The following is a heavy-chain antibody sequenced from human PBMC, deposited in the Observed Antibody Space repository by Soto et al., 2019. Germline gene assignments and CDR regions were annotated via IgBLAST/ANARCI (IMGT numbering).Heavy chain of an antibody. CDR2: IYYSGST. D-gene: IGHD3-22*01. Sequence: TLSLTCTVSGGSISSGGYYWRWIRQHPGKGLEWIGYIYYSGSTYYNPSLKSRVTISVDTSKDQFSLRLSSVTAADTAVYYCARDIGTYYYDSSGYYYENWFDPWGQGTLVTVSS. V-gene: IGHV4-31*03. CDR1: GGSISSGGYY. J-gene: IGHJ5*02. CDR3: ARDIGTYYYDSSGYYYENWFDP.